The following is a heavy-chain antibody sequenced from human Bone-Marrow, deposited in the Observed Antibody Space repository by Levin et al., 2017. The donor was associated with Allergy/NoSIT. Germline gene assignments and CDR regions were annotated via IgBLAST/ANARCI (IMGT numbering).Heavy chain of an antibody. CDR3: ANFVVPAAINYYYYGMDV. J-gene: IGHJ6*02. V-gene: IGHV3-23*01. CDR1: GFTFSSYA. D-gene: IGHD2-2*01. Sequence: GESLKISCAASGFTFSSYAMSWVRQAPGKGLEWVSAISGSGGSTYYADSVKGRFTISRDNSKNTLYLQMNSLRAEDTAVYYCANFVVPAAINYYYYGMDVWGQGTTVTVSS. CDR2: ISGSGGST.